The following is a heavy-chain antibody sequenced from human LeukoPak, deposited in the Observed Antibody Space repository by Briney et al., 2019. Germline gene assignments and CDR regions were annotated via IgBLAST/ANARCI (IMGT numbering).Heavy chain of an antibody. V-gene: IGHV1-69*01. CDR3: ARVGEAMVGLFDY. CDR2: IIPIFGTA. Sequence: TSVKVSCKASGGTFSSYAISWVRQAPGQGLEWMGGIIPIFGTANYAQKFQGRVTITADESTSTAYMELSSLRSEDTAVYYCARVGEAMVGLFDYWGQGTLVTVSS. CDR1: GGTFSSYA. D-gene: IGHD2-8*01. J-gene: IGHJ4*02.